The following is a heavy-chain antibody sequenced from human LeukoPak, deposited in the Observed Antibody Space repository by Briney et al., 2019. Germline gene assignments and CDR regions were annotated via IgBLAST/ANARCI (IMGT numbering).Heavy chain of an antibody. CDR3: ARTWYSSGWYRFDY. CDR1: GFTFSKCG. V-gene: IGHV3-48*01. Sequence: GGSLRLSCAASGFTFSKCGMNWVRQAPGKGLEWVSYISSGSNNIYYADSVKGRFTMSRDNAKNSLYLQMNSLRVEDTAVYYCARTWYSSGWYRFDYWGQGALVTVSS. D-gene: IGHD6-19*01. CDR2: ISSGSNNI. J-gene: IGHJ4*02.